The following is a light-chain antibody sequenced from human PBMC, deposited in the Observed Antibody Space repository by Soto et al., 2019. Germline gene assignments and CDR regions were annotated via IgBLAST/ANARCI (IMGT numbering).Light chain of an antibody. J-gene: IGLJ2*01. CDR2: QDS. Sequence: SYELTQPPSVSVSPGQTASITCSGDKLGDKYACWYQQKPGQSPVLVIYQDSKRPSGIPERFSGSNSGNTATLTINGTQAMDEADYYCQAWDSSTGVVFGGGTKVTV. CDR3: QAWDSSTGVV. V-gene: IGLV3-1*01. CDR1: KLGDKY.